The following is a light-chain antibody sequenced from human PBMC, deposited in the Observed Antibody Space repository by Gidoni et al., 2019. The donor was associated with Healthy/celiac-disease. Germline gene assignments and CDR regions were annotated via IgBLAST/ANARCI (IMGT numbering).Light chain of an antibody. V-gene: IGLV2-14*01. Sequence: SALTHPPPVSGSPGQSITISCTGTSSDVGGYNYVSWHQQHPGKAPKLIIYNVSNRPSGVSNRFSGSKSGNTASLTISGLQAEDEADYYCSSYTSSSHYVFGTGTKVTVL. CDR3: SSYTSSSHYV. CDR1: SSDVGGYNY. J-gene: IGLJ1*01. CDR2: NVS.